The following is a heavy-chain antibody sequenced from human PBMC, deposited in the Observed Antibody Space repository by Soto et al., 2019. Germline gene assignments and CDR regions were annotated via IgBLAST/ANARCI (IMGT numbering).Heavy chain of an antibody. Sequence: GGSLRLSCAASGFTFSSYGMHWVRQAPGKGLEWVAVISYDGSNKYYADSVKGRFTISRDNSKNTLYLQMNSLRAEDTAVYYCAKSNVVPAAWYYYGMDVWGQGTTVTVSS. CDR2: ISYDGSNK. CDR1: GFTFSSYG. V-gene: IGHV3-30*18. D-gene: IGHD2-2*01. CDR3: AKSNVVPAAWYYYGMDV. J-gene: IGHJ6*02.